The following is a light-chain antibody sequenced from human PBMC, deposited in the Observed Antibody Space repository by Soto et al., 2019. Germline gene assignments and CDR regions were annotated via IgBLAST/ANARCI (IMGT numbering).Light chain of an antibody. CDR1: QSVLYSSNNKNC. CDR3: QQYYGTPS. Sequence: DIVMTQSPDSLVVSLGERATINCKSSQSVLYSSNNKNCLAWYQQKPGQPPKLLIYWASTRESGVPDRFSGGGSGTDFTLTISSLQAEDVAIYYCQQYYGTPSFGGGTKVEIK. J-gene: IGKJ4*02. V-gene: IGKV4-1*01. CDR2: WAS.